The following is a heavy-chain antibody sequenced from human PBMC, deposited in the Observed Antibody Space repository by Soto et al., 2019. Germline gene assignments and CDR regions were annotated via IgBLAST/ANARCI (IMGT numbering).Heavy chain of an antibody. D-gene: IGHD1-26*01. CDR1: SGPSSSHN. J-gene: IGHJ6*02. Sequence: QVHVQQSGPGLVKPSETLSLSCTVSSGPSSSHNWGWIRQPPGRGLEWIGYVYYTGGTSYNPSLKSRVTISADPSTNHISLTLSSVTAADTAVYYCVRQGIDYLHGLVDVWGQGTTVSFSS. CDR2: VYYTGGT. V-gene: IGHV4-59*08. CDR3: VRQGIDYLHGLVDV.